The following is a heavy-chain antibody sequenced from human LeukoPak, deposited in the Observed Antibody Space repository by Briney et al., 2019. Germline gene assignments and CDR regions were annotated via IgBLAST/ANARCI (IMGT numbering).Heavy chain of an antibody. CDR2: MSYDGTEE. Sequence: GRSQRLSCAASGFTFRSYGMHWVRQAPGKGLEWVAVMSYDGTEEFYADSVKGRFTISSDNSKNTLFLQMTSLRVEDTAVYFCAKAASFGELLSVEGFFYYGMDVWGQGTTVTVSS. J-gene: IGHJ6*02. CDR3: AKAASFGELLSVEGFFYYGMDV. CDR1: GFTFRSYG. D-gene: IGHD3-10*01. V-gene: IGHV3-30*18.